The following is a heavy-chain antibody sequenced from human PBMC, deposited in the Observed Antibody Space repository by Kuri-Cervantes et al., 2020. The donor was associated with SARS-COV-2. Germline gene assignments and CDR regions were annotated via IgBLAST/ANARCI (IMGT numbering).Heavy chain of an antibody. CDR2: ISYDGSNK. Sequence: GESLKISCAASGFTFSSYAMHWVRQAPGKGLEWVAVISYDGSNKYYADSVKGRFTISRDNSKNTLYLQMNSLKTEDTAVYYCTTVRVVVITDAEYFQHWGQGTLVTVSS. J-gene: IGHJ1*01. D-gene: IGHD3-22*01. CDR1: GFTFSSYA. CDR3: TTVRVVVITDAEYFQH. V-gene: IGHV3-30-3*01.